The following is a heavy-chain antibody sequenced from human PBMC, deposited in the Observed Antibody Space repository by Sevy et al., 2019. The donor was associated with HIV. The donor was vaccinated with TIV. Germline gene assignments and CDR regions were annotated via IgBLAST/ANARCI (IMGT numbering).Heavy chain of an antibody. V-gene: IGHV3-53*01. CDR3: ARAGTGSYRAYFDY. CDR1: EFTVSSSY. CDR2: LYSGGST. J-gene: IGHJ4*02. Sequence: GSLRLSCAASEFTVSSSYMSWVRQAPGKGLEWVSILYSGGSTYYAASVKGRFAVSRDNSKNTLYLQMNSLRAEDTAVYYCARAGTGSYRAYFDYWSQGTLVTVSS. D-gene: IGHD1-26*01.